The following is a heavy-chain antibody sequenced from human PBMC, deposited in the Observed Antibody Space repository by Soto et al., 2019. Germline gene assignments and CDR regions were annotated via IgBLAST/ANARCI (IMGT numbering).Heavy chain of an antibody. Sequence: PGGSLRLSCAASGFTFSSYSMNWVRQAPGKGPEWVSSISSSSSYIYYADSVKGRFTISRDNAKNSLYLQMNSLRAEDTAVYYCARDKTGYYYYGMDVWGQGTTVTVSS. CDR3: ARDKTGYYYYGMDV. V-gene: IGHV3-21*01. CDR2: ISSSSSYI. CDR1: GFTFSSYS. J-gene: IGHJ6*02.